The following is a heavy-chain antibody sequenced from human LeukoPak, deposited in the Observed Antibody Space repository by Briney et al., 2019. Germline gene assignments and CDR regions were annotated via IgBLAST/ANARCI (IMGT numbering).Heavy chain of an antibody. V-gene: IGHV1-2*02. CDR3: ARDSGYSSSREDWFDP. CDR2: INPNSGGT. J-gene: IGHJ5*02. CDR1: GYTFTGYY. Sequence: ASVKVSCKASGYTFTGYYMHWVRQAPGQGLEWMGWINPNSGGTNYAQNFQGRVTMTRDTPISTAYMELTRLRSDDTAVYYCARDSGYSSSREDWFDPWGQGTLVTVSS. D-gene: IGHD6-13*01.